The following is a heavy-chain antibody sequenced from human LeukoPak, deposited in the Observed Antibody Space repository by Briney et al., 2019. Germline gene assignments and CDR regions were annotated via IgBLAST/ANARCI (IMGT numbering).Heavy chain of an antibody. D-gene: IGHD2-2*01. CDR3: ARNAVPDRPFSGMDV. CDR1: GFTFTGYG. V-gene: IGHV1-18*01. J-gene: IGHJ6*04. CDR2: VSANNGNT. Sequence: GASVKVSCKASGFTFTGYGFSWVRQAPGQGLEWMGWVSANNGNTIYAQKLQGRVTMTTDTSSTTAYMELRSLRSDDTAVYYCARNAVPDRPFSGMDVWGKGTTVTVSS.